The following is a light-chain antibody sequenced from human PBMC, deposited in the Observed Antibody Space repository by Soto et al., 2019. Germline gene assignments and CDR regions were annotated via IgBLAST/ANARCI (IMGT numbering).Light chain of an antibody. V-gene: IGKV3-20*01. J-gene: IGKJ1*01. CDR3: QHYTDSTWT. CDR1: QAIRNNY. Sequence: VLTQSPGTLSLSPGDRATLSCRASQAIRNNYLAWYQHKPGQAPRLLIYGGSTRASGVPDRFSGSGSGTDFTLTISRVEPEDFAVYFCQHYTDSTWTFGQGTKVDIK. CDR2: GGS.